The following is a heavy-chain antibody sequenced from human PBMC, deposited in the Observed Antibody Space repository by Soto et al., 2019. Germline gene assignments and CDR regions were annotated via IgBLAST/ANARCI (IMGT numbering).Heavy chain of an antibody. Sequence: GGSLRLSCAASGFTFSSYAMSWVRQAPGKGLEWVSAISGSGGSTYYADSVKGRFTISRDNSKNTLYLQMNSLRAEDTAVYYCAKDLGGILWFGELGVFDYWGQGTLVTVSS. D-gene: IGHD3-10*01. J-gene: IGHJ4*02. V-gene: IGHV3-23*01. CDR1: GFTFSSYA. CDR3: AKDLGGILWFGELGVFDY. CDR2: ISGSGGST.